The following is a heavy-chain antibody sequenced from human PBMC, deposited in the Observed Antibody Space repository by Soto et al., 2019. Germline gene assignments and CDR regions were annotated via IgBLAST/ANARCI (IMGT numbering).Heavy chain of an antibody. V-gene: IGHV6-1*01. J-gene: IGHJ5*02. D-gene: IGHD6-19*01. CDR2: TYYRSKWYN. Sequence: SPTLSLTCAISGDSVSSNSAAWNWIRQSPSRGLEWLGRTYYRSKWYNDYAVSVKSRITINPDTSKNQFSLQLNSVTPEDTAVYYCARDFPPQIAVAGTVWFDPWGQGTLVTVSS. CDR3: ARDFPPQIAVAGTVWFDP. CDR1: GDSVSSNSAA.